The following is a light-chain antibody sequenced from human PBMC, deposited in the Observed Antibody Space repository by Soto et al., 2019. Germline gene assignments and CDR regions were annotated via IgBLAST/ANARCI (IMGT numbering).Light chain of an antibody. V-gene: IGLV1-44*01. CDR2: TNN. Sequence: QPLPTQPPSASGTPGQRVTNSCSGSSSNIGSNTVNCYQQLPGTPPKLLICTNNYRPSGGPDPFSGSRSGTSASLAISGLQSEDEADYYCASWDDSLNYVFGTGTKVTVL. CDR3: ASWDDSLNYV. J-gene: IGLJ1*01. CDR1: SSNIGSNT.